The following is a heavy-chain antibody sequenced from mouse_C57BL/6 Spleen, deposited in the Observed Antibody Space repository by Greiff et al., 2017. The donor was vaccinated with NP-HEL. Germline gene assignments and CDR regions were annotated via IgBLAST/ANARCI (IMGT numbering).Heavy chain of an antibody. CDR3: APYYSNPMDY. J-gene: IGHJ4*01. V-gene: IGHV1-26*01. Sequence: VQLQQSGPELVKPGASVKISCKASGYTFTDYYMNWVKQSHGKSLEWIGDINPNNGGTSYNQKFKGKATLTVDKSSSTAYMELRSLTSEDSAVYYCAPYYSNPMDYWGQGTSVTVSS. CDR1: GYTFTDYY. CDR2: INPNNGGT. D-gene: IGHD2-5*01.